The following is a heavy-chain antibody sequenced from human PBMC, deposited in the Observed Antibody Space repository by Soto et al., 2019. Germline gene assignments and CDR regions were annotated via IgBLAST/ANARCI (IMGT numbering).Heavy chain of an antibody. CDR1: GGSFREYY. CDR3: ARDIITVIGGEIYYYFGMDV. Sequence: PSETLSLTCAVNGGSFREYYWSWLRQPPGKGLEWIGEINQSGTTHCNPSLKRRINISIDTSKNQFSLNLTSVTAADTATYYCARDIITVIGGEIYYYFGMDVWGQGTTVTVSS. J-gene: IGHJ6*02. V-gene: IGHV4-34*01. CDR2: INQSGTT. D-gene: IGHD3-10*01.